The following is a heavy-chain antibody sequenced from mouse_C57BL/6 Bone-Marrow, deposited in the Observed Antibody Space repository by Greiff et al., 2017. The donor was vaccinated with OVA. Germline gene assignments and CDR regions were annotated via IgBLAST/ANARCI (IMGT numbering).Heavy chain of an antibody. V-gene: IGHV1-5*01. J-gene: IGHJ1*03. Sequence: EVQLQQSGTVLARPGASVKMSCKTSGYTFTSYWMHWVKQRPGQGLEWIGAIYPGNSDTSYNQKFKGKAKLTAVTSASTAYMELSSLTNEDSAVYYCTRSNWDTHWYFDVWGTGTTVTVSS. CDR1: GYTFTSYW. D-gene: IGHD4-1*01. CDR2: IYPGNSDT. CDR3: TRSNWDTHWYFDV.